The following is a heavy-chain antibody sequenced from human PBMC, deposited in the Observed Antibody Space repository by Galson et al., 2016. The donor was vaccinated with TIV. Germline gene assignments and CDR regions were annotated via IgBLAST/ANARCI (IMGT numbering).Heavy chain of an antibody. CDR1: GFNFDDSA. D-gene: IGHD5-24*01. CDR2: INWNGRKT. CDR3: TRNPAEMRKESDYYDY. Sequence: SLRLSCATSGFNFDDSAFTWVRQVPGKGLEWVCDINWNGRKTRYRDSVTGRFTVSRDNGKKTLYLQLSSLRTEDTGLYYCTRNPAEMRKESDYYDYWGQGTPVTVSS. V-gene: IGHV3-20*04. J-gene: IGHJ4*02.